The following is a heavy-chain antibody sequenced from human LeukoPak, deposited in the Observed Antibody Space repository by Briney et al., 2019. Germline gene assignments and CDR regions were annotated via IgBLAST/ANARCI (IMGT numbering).Heavy chain of an antibody. Sequence: ASVKVSCKASGYTLTSYYMHWVRQAPGQGLEWMGIINPSGGGTSYSQKFQGRVTMTRDTSTSTVYVELSSLRPEDTAVYYCARALEMATKWLSYAFDIWGQGTMVTVSS. V-gene: IGHV1-46*01. CDR1: GYTLTSYY. D-gene: IGHD5-24*01. CDR3: ARALEMATKWLSYAFDI. CDR2: INPSGGGT. J-gene: IGHJ3*02.